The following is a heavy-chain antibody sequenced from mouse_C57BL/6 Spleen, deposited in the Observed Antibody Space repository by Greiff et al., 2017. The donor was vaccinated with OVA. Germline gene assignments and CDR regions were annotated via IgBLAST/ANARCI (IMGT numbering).Heavy chain of an antibody. Sequence: QVQLKQPGAELVRPGSSVKLSCKASGYTFTSSWMDWVKQRPGQGLEWIGNIYPSDSETHYNQKFKDKATLTVDKSSSTAYMQLSSLTSEDSAVYYCASGSSLGRRAYWGQGTLVTVSA. CDR2: IYPSDSET. D-gene: IGHD4-1*01. J-gene: IGHJ3*01. V-gene: IGHV1-61*01. CDR1: GYTFTSSW. CDR3: ASGSSLGRRAY.